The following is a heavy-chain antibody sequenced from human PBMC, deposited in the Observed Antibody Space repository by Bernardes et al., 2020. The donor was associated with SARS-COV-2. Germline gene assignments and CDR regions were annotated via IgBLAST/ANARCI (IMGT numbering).Heavy chain of an antibody. CDR3: AKAGLLWFGEGSGMDV. V-gene: IGHV3-9*01. D-gene: IGHD3-10*01. CDR2: ISWNSGSI. Sequence: GGSLRLSRAASGFTFGDYAMHWVRQAPGKGLEWVSGISWNSGSIGYADSVKGRFTISRDNAKNSLYLQMNSLRAEDTALYYCAKAGLLWFGEGSGMDVWGQGTTVTVSS. J-gene: IGHJ6*02. CDR1: GFTFGDYA.